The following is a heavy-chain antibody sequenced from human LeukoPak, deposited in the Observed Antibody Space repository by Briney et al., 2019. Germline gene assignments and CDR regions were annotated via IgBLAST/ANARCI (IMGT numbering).Heavy chain of an antibody. CDR3: TRDQGVPGAVPWEYFDY. CDR2: IRSKAYGGTT. J-gene: IGHJ4*02. Sequence: SGGSLRLSCTASGFTFGDYAMSWVRQAPGKGLEWVGFIRSKAYGGTTDYAASVKGRFTISRDDSKSIAYLQMNSLKTEDSAVYYCTRDQGVPGAVPWEYFDYWGQGTLVTVSS. V-gene: IGHV3-49*04. CDR1: GFTFGDYA. D-gene: IGHD2-2*01.